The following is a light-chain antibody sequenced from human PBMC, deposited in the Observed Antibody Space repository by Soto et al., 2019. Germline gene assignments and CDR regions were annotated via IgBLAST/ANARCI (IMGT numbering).Light chain of an antibody. Sequence: VQMTQSPSTLSASVGDRVTITCRASQTISHYLNWYQQKPGKAPKMLIYSTANILSGVPARFSGSGSGTDFTLTITSLQSEDFATYYCQQSSSTPLTFGGGTKVDIK. V-gene: IGKV1-39*01. CDR3: QQSSSTPLT. J-gene: IGKJ4*02. CDR2: STA. CDR1: QTISHY.